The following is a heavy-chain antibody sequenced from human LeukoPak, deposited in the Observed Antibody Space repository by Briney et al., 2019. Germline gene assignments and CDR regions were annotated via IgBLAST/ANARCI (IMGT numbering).Heavy chain of an antibody. J-gene: IGHJ3*02. D-gene: IGHD6-13*01. CDR2: IYSGGST. V-gene: IGHV3-66*01. CDR1: GFTVSSNY. Sequence: GGSLRLSCAASGFTVSSNYMSWVRQAPGKGLEWVSVIYSGGSTYYADSVKGRFTISRDNSKNTLYLQMNSLRAEDTAVYYCAKDRGSSWYGQGDAFDIWGQGTMVTVSS. CDR3: AKDRGSSWYGQGDAFDI.